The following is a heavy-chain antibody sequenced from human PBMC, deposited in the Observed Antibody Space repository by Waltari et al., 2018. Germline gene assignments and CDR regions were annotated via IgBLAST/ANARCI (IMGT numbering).Heavy chain of an antibody. D-gene: IGHD1-26*01. CDR1: SSA. V-gene: IGHV1-18*01. CDR3: ARDSNHWDPRYMDV. J-gene: IGHJ6*03. Sequence: QVQVVQSGAEVEKPGASVKVSCTTSSSALSWVRQAPGQGLEWMGGISVHSGGKNYAQHCRDRGSMSADTSTRTAYLEVRNLRSDDTAVYYCARDSNHWDPRYMDVWGKGTTVTVSS. CDR2: ISVHSGGK.